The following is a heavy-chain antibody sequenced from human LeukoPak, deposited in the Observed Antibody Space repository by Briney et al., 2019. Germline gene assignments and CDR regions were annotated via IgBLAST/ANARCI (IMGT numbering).Heavy chain of an antibody. CDR2: ISGSGGST. V-gene: IGHV3-23*01. Sequence: GGSLRLSCAASGFTLSNYAMNWVRQAPGKGLEWVSAISGSGGSTYYADSVKGRFTISRDNSKNTVYLQLNSLRAEDSAIYYCAKQKTYDSSGYGIDYWGQGTLVTVSS. CDR1: GFTLSNYA. CDR3: AKQKTYDSSGYGIDY. D-gene: IGHD3-22*01. J-gene: IGHJ4*02.